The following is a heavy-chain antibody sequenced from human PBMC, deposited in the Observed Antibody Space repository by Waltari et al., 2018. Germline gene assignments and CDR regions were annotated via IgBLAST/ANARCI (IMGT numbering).Heavy chain of an antibody. J-gene: IGHJ4*01. V-gene: IGHV3-74*03. CDR1: GFTFSFYW. D-gene: IGHD6-19*01. CDR3: ARAAGAGVTDY. Sequence: EVQLVESGGGLVRPGGSLRLSCASSGFTFSFYWMHWIRQAPGEEPVWVARNNADESLRTYADSAKGRFTISRDNTKNILYLQMTGLTVDDTAVYYCARAAGAGVTDYWGRGTLV. CDR2: NNADESLR.